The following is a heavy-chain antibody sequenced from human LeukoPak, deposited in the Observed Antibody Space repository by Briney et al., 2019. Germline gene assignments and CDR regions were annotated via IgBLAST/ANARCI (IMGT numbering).Heavy chain of an antibody. J-gene: IGHJ4*02. V-gene: IGHV4-34*01. D-gene: IGHD3-16*02. CDR2: INHSGST. CDR1: GGSFSGYY. CDR3: ARRIMITFGGVIVPQGGYFDY. Sequence: SETLSLTCAVYGGSFSGYYWSWIRQPPGKGLEWIGEINHSGSTNYNPSLKSRVTISVDTSKNRFSLKLSSVTAADAAVYYCARRIMITFGGVIVPQGGYFDYWGQGTLVTVSS.